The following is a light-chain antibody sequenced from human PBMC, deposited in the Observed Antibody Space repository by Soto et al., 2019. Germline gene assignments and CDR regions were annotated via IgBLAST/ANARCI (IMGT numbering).Light chain of an antibody. CDR1: SSDVGGYSY. CDR2: EVR. V-gene: IGLV2-14*01. Sequence: QSVLTQPASVSGSPGQSITISCTGTSSDVGGYSYVSWYQQHPGKAPKLMIHEVRNRPSGVSNRFSGSKSANTASLTISGLQAEDEADYYCSSYTSSSTLVVFGGGTKLTVL. J-gene: IGLJ2*01. CDR3: SSYTSSSTLVV.